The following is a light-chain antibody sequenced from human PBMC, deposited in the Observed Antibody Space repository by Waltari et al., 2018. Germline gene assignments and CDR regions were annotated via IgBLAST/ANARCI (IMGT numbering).Light chain of an antibody. J-gene: IGKJ5*01. CDR1: QNIDTG. Sequence: DILLTQSPSSVSASVGDRVTISCRASQNIDTGLAWYQQKPGKAPKLLIYATSSLQSGVPSRFSGTGSEIEFTLSISSLQPDDFATYYCQQASSFLLTFGQGTRLEI. CDR2: ATS. V-gene: IGKV1-12*01. CDR3: QQASSFLLT.